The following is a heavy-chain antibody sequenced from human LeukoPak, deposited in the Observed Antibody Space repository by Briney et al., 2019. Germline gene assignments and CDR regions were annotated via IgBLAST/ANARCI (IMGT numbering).Heavy chain of an antibody. D-gene: IGHD6-19*01. CDR2: ISSSSSTI. CDR3: ASGTGPSFVNSGGCSID. J-gene: IGHJ4*02. Sequence: GGSLRLSCAASGFTFSSYSMNWVRQAPGKGLEWVSYISSSSSTIYYADSVKGRFTISRDNAKNSLNLQMNSLRAEDTAVYYCASGTGPSFVNSGGCSIDWGQRTLVTAS. CDR1: GFTFSSYS. V-gene: IGHV3-48*04.